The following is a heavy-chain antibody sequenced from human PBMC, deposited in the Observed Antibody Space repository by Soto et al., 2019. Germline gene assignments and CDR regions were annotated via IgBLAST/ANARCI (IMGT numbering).Heavy chain of an antibody. CDR3: ATARHSRSYFDLYYLDY. Sequence: QVQLQESGPGLVRPSQTLSLTCTISGGSIRNGGYYWTWIRQHPGKGLEWIGYIYYSGNTYYNPSLRHRISLSGDASRNQLSLDLSSLTAAATAVYFCATARHSRSYFDLYYLDYWGQGTLVTVSS. CDR1: GGSIRNGGYY. CDR2: IYYSGNT. D-gene: IGHD3-9*01. J-gene: IGHJ4*02. V-gene: IGHV4-31*03.